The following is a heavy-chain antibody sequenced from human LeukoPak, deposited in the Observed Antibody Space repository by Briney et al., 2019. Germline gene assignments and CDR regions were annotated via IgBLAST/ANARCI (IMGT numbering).Heavy chain of an antibody. V-gene: IGHV3-30*04. CDR2: ISYDGSNK. CDR3: ARDAEYFDY. J-gene: IGHJ4*02. CDR1: GFTFSSYA. Sequence: RGSLRLSCAASGFTFSSYAMHWVRQAPGKGLEWVAVISYDGSNKYYADSVKGRFTISRDNSKNTLYLQMNSLRAEDTAVYYCARDAEYFDYWGQGTLVTVSS.